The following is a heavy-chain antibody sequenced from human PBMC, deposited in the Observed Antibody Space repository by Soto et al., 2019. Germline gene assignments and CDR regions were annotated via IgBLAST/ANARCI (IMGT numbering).Heavy chain of an antibody. CDR1: GFTFDDFA. D-gene: IGHD1-26*01. Sequence: EVQLVESGGGLVQPGRSLRLSCAASGFTFDDFAMHWVRQAPGKGLEWVSGISWNSAMIGYADSVKGRFTISRDNAKNSLYLQMNSLRAEDTALYFCAKDNSADRGAFDYWGQGTLVSVFS. CDR2: ISWNSAMI. J-gene: IGHJ4*02. CDR3: AKDNSADRGAFDY. V-gene: IGHV3-9*01.